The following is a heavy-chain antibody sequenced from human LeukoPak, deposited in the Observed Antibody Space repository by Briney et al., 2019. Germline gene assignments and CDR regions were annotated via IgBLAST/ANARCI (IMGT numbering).Heavy chain of an antibody. CDR2: INPTGGST. Sequence: ASVKVSCKASGYTFTSYYMHWVRQAPGEGLEWMGIINPTGGSTSYAQKFQGRVTVTRDTSTSTVYMELRSLRSEDTAVYYCARDHYHKIHSVMVTAPDYWGQGTLVIVSS. D-gene: IGHD2-21*02. CDR1: GYTFTSYY. CDR3: ARDHYHKIHSVMVTAPDY. V-gene: IGHV1-46*01. J-gene: IGHJ4*02.